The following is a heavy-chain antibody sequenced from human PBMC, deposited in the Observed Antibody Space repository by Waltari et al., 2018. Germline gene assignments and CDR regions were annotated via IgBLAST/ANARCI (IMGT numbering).Heavy chain of an antibody. J-gene: IGHJ4*02. CDR2: ISSRLNTV. D-gene: IGHD6-6*01. V-gene: IGHV3-48*03. CDR3: ATRYGSSSMDY. Sequence: EVQLVESGGGVVQTGGSLRLSCAASGFTFSNYEMNWVRQAPGKGRGWIASISSRLNTVYYADSVKGRFTSSRDKAKNSLHLQMNSLRAEDTAVYYCATRYGSSSMDYWGQGTLVTVSS. CDR1: GFTFSNYE.